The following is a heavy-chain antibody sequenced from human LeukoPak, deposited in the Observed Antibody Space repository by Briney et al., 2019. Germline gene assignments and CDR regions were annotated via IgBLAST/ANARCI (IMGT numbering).Heavy chain of an antibody. V-gene: IGHV4-61*08. Sequence: SETLSLTCTVSGGSISSGGYYWSWIRQPPGKGLEWIGYIYYSGSTNYIPSLKSRVTISVDTSKNQFSLRLSSVTAADTAVYYCARTANGWYFDYWGQGTLVTVSS. D-gene: IGHD6-19*01. CDR1: GGSISSGGYY. J-gene: IGHJ4*02. CDR2: IYYSGST. CDR3: ARTANGWYFDY.